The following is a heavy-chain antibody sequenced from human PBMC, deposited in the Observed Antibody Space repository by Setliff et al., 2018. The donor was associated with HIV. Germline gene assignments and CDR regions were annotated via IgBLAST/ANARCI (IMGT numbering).Heavy chain of an antibody. CDR2: IHYNDGKT. V-gene: IGHV4-39*01. CDR3: ARHLYYYDSSGYPAFDI. Sequence: SETLSLTCTVSGGSISMHYWSWIRQPPGKGLEFIGSIHYNDGKTYYNPSLKSRVTISVDTSKNQFSLKLSSVTAADTAVYYCARHLYYYDSSGYPAFDIWGQGTMVTVSS. CDR1: GGSISMHY. D-gene: IGHD3-22*01. J-gene: IGHJ3*02.